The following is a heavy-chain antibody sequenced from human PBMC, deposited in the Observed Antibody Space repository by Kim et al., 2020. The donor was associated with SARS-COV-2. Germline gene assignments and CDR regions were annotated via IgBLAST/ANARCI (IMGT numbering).Heavy chain of an antibody. J-gene: IGHJ4*02. V-gene: IGHV4-30-2*04. D-gene: IGHD2-8*01. Sequence: NPSLRSRVTISVDTSKNQFSLKLSSVTAADTAVYYCARGGNNGYKYSFDYWGQGILVTVSS. CDR3: ARGGNNGYKYSFDY.